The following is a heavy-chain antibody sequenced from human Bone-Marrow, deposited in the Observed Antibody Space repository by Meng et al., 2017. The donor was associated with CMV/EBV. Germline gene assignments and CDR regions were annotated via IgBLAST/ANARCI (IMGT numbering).Heavy chain of an antibody. D-gene: IGHD5-18*01. V-gene: IGHV4-39*07. CDR2: IYYSGST. CDR3: ARYGHSYYFDY. J-gene: IGHJ4*02. Sequence: GSLRLSCTVSGGSISSSSYYWGWIRQPPGKGLEWIGSIYYSGSTYYNPSLKSRVTISVDTSKNQFSLKLSSVTAADTAVYYCARYGHSYYFDYWGQGTLVTVSS. CDR1: GGSISSSSYY.